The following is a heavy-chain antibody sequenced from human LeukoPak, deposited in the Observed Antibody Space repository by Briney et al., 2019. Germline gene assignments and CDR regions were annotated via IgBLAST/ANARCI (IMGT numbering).Heavy chain of an antibody. V-gene: IGHV3-23*01. CDR2: ISGSGGNT. CDR1: GFTFSSYA. D-gene: IGHD2-15*01. J-gene: IGHJ4*02. CDR3: AKGSSGVVAAAGLDY. Sequence: SGGSLRLSCAASGFTFSSYAMSWVRQAPGKGLEWVSVISGSGGNTYYADSVKGRFTISRDNSKNTLYLQMNSLRAEDTAVYYCAKGSSGVVAAAGLDYWGQGTLVTVSS.